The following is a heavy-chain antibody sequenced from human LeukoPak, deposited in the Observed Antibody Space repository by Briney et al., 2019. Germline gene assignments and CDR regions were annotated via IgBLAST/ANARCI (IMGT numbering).Heavy chain of an antibody. J-gene: IGHJ2*01. CDR2: IYYSGST. Sequence: SETLSLTXTVSGGSIGSDYWSWIRQPPGKGLEWIGYIYYSGSTNYNPSLKSRATISVDTSKNQFSLKLSSVTAADTAVYYCARWAYGDYWYFDLWGRGTLVTVSS. V-gene: IGHV4-59*01. D-gene: IGHD4-17*01. CDR3: ARWAYGDYWYFDL. CDR1: GGSIGSDY.